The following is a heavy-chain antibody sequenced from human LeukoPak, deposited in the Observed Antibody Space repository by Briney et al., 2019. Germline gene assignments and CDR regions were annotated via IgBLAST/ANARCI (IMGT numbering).Heavy chain of an antibody. CDR3: AREYGMDV. V-gene: IGHV3-21*01. Sequence: GSLRLSCAASGFTFSSYSMNWVRQAPGKGLEWVSSISSSSSYMYYADSVKGRFTISRDNAKNSLYLQMNSLRAEDTAVYYCAREYGMDVWGQGTTVTVSS. J-gene: IGHJ6*02. CDR1: GFTFSSYS. CDR2: ISSSSSYM.